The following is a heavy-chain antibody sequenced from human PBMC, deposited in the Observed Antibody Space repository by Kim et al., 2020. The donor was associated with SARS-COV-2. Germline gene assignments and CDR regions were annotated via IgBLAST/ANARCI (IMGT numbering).Heavy chain of an antibody. D-gene: IGHD6-19*01. V-gene: IGHV4-39*01. Sequence: SETLSLTCTVSGHSISGSDYYWAWIRQPPGKGLEWIASIFHSGATYYNPSLEPPVTISVDTSKTQFSLTLNSVTAADTAVYYCERRVMAGHFDFCGQGSL. J-gene: IGHJ4*03. CDR2: IFHSGAT. CDR3: ERRVMAGHFDF. CDR1: GHSISGSDYY.